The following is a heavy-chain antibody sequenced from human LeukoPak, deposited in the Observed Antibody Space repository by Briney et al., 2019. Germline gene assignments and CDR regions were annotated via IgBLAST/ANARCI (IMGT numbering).Heavy chain of an antibody. Sequence: GGSLRLSCAASGFTFSSYSMNWVRQAPGKGLEWVSSISSSSSYIYYADSVKGRFTISRDNAKNSLYLQMNSLRAEDTAVYYCARQKKIAAAGTPYWGQGTLVTVSS. J-gene: IGHJ4*02. CDR2: ISSSSSYI. CDR1: GFTFSSYS. V-gene: IGHV3-21*01. D-gene: IGHD6-13*01. CDR3: ARQKKIAAAGTPY.